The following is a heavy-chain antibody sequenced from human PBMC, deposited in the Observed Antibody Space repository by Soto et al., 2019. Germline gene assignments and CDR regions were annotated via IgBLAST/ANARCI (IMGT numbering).Heavy chain of an antibody. D-gene: IGHD2-2*01. J-gene: IGHJ5*02. Sequence: QVQLVQSGAEVKKPGASVKVSCKASGYTFTSYGISWVRQAPGHGLEWMGWISAYNGNTNYAQKLQGRVTMTTDTSPSTAYIELRSLRSDDTAVYYCARGPKPPSKYDWFDPWGQGPLVTVSS. CDR2: ISAYNGNT. V-gene: IGHV1-18*01. CDR3: ARGPKPPSKYDWFDP. CDR1: GYTFTSYG.